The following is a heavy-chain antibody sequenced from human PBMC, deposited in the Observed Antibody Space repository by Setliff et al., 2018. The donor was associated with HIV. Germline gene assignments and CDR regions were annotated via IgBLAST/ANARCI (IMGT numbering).Heavy chain of an antibody. Sequence: SETLSLTCTVSGGSISSNSHYWGWFRQPPGKGLEWIGSIYYSGSTYYTPSLKSRVTISVDTSQNQFSLKLNSVTAADTAVYYCARRGIAAAGSDSWGQGTLVTVSS. V-gene: IGHV4-39*01. CDR3: ARRGIAAAGSDS. CDR1: GGSISSNSHY. J-gene: IGHJ4*02. CDR2: IYYSGST. D-gene: IGHD6-13*01.